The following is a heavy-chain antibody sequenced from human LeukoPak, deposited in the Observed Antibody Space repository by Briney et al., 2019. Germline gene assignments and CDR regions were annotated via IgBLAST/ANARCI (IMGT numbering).Heavy chain of an antibody. V-gene: IGHV4-39*01. J-gene: IGHJ4*02. Sequence: PSETLSLTCTVSGGSISSYYWGWTRQPPGKGLEWIGSIYYSGSTYYNPSLKSRVTISVDTSKNQFSLKLSSVTAADTAVYYCARQAWDRDSLYFDYWGQGTLVTVSS. CDR3: ARQAWDRDSLYFDY. CDR2: IYYSGST. CDR1: GGSISSYY. D-gene: IGHD1-14*01.